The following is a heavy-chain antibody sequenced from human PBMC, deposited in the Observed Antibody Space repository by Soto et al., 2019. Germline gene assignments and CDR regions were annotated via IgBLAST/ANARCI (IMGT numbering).Heavy chain of an antibody. CDR2: INHSGST. CDR3: ARAIGDYGDYVDYYYGMDV. Sequence: PSETLSLTCAVYGGSFSGYYWSWIRQPPGKGLEWIGEINHSGSTNYNPSLKSRVTISVDTSKNQFSLKLSSVTAADTAVYYCARAIGDYGDYVDYYYGMDVWGQGTTVTVSS. D-gene: IGHD4-17*01. V-gene: IGHV4-34*01. J-gene: IGHJ6*02. CDR1: GGSFSGYY.